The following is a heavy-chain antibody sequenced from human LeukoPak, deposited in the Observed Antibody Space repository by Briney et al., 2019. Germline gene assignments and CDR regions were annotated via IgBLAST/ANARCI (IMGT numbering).Heavy chain of an antibody. CDR1: GFTLSSYA. CDR2: ISASGGST. J-gene: IGHJ3*02. CDR3: TTEGEYQLLYRDNDAFDI. V-gene: IGHV3-23*01. D-gene: IGHD2-2*02. Sequence: GGSLRLSCAASGFTLSSYAMSWVRQAPGKGLEWVSSISASGGSTNYADSVKGRFTISRDNSKNTVYLQMNSLRAEDTAVYYCTTEGEYQLLYRDNDAFDIWGQGTMVTVSS.